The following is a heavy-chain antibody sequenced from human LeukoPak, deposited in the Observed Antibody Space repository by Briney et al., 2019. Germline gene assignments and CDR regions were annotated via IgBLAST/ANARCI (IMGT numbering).Heavy chain of an antibody. J-gene: IGHJ4*02. D-gene: IGHD7-27*01. CDR2: ISYDGSNK. V-gene: IGHV3-30-3*01. Sequence: AGGSLRLSCAASGFTFSSYAMHWVRQAPGKGLEWVAVISYDGSNKYYADSVKGRFTISRDNSKNTLYLQMNSLRAEDTAVYYCAKEGSLGLKYYFDYWGQGTLVTVSS. CDR3: AKEGSLGLKYYFDY. CDR1: GFTFSSYA.